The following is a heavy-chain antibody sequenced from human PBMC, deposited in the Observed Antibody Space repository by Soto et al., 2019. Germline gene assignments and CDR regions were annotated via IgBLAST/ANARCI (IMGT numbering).Heavy chain of an antibody. J-gene: IGHJ4*02. CDR3: ARGRRYYDSSGYQYYFDY. V-gene: IGHV4-31*03. D-gene: IGHD3-22*01. CDR2: IYYSGST. CDR1: GGSISSGGYY. Sequence: SSETLSLTCTVSGGSISSGGYYWSWIRQHPGKGLEWIGYIYYSGSTYYNPSLKSRVTISVDTSKNQFSLKLSSVTAADTAVYYCARGRRYYDSSGYQYYFDYWGQGTQVTVSS.